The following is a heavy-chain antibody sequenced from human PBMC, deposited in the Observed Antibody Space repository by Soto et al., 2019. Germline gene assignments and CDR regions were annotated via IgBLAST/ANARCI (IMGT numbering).Heavy chain of an antibody. CDR2: ISQSGNT. CDR1: SGSFSGYY. Sequence: SETLSLTCSIYSGSFSGYYCSWRRQPPGKGLEWIGEISQSGNTNYSPSLKSRVSISIDTSKKQFSLNLASVSAADTAVYYCARAPKVSGSSQTRPDFWGQGTLVTVSS. D-gene: IGHD6-6*01. CDR3: ARAPKVSGSSQTRPDF. V-gene: IGHV4-34*01. J-gene: IGHJ4*02.